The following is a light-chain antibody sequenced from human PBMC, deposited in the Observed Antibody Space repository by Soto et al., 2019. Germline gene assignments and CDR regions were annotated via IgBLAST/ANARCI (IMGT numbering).Light chain of an antibody. CDR2: DVS. J-gene: IGLJ1*01. V-gene: IGLV2-14*01. CDR1: SSDVGGYNY. CDR3: SSYTSSSSYV. Sequence: QPALTQPASVSGSPGQSLTISCTGTSSDVGGYNYVCWYQQHPGKAPKLVISDVSNRPSGVSDRFSGSKSGNTASLPISGLQAEDEADYYCSSYTSSSSYVFGTGTKVTVL.